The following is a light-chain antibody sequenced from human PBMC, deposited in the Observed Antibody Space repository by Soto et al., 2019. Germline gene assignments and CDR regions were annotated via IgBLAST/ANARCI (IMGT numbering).Light chain of an antibody. Sequence: EIVLTQSPGTLSLSPRERATLSGRASQSVSSSYLAWYQQKPGQAPRLLICGASSRATGIPDEFSGSGSGTDFSLTISRREPEDFVADYCQQYGSSPPWTFGQGTKVDIK. V-gene: IGKV3-20*01. J-gene: IGKJ1*01. CDR3: QQYGSSPPWT. CDR1: QSVSSSY. CDR2: GAS.